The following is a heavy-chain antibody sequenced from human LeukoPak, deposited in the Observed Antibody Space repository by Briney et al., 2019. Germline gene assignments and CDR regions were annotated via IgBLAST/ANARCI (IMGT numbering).Heavy chain of an antibody. CDR2: IRSKGNNYAT. V-gene: IGHV3-73*01. CDR1: GLTFSGSA. J-gene: IGHJ4*02. CDR3: HPPPDYSDY. Sequence: GGSLRLSCVAYGLTFSGSAMHWVRQAPGKGLEWVGRIRSKGNNYATAYAASVKGRFTISRDDSKNTAYLQMNSLKTGDTAVYYCHPPPDYSDYWGRGTLVTVSS.